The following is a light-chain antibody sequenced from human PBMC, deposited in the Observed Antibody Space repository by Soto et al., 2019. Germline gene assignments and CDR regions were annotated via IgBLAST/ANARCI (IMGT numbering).Light chain of an antibody. V-gene: IGKV1-39*01. CDR3: QQSYSTLPWT. CDR1: QSISSY. CDR2: AAS. J-gene: IGKJ2*02. Sequence: DIQMTQSPSSLSASVGDRVTITCRASQSISSYLNWYQQKPGKAPKLLIYAASSLQSGVPSRFSGSGSGTEFTLTISSLQPEDFATYYCQQSYSTLPWTFGQGTKLEIK.